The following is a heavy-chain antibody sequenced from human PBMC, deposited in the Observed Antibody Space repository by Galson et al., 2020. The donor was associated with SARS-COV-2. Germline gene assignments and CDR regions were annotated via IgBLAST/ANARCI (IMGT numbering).Heavy chain of an antibody. D-gene: IGHD6-19*01. V-gene: IGHV4-34*01. CDR2: INQSGNT. Sequence: SETLSLTCGVSNGSFGGYFWSWIRQPPGKGLEWIAEINQSGNTNYNASLRSRVSISIDESKSEFYLKLSSVTAADTAIYFCARGNSQWLLRTFFDSWGQGTLGTVSS. CDR3: ARGNSQWLLRTFFDS. J-gene: IGHJ4*02. CDR1: NGSFGGYF.